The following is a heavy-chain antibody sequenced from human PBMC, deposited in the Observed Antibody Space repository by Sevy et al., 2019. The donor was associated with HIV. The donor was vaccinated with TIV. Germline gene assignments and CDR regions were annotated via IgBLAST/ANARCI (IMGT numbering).Heavy chain of an antibody. Sequence: GGSLRLSCADSGVTFSSYAMSLVRQAPGKGLEWVSTVSGHRGSTYYAGAVKGRFTISRDNSKRKVYLQMNSLRTEDTAVYYCAKDSGISAQIVVALKYWGQGTQVTVSS. CDR3: AKDSGISAQIVVALKY. D-gene: IGHD3-22*01. V-gene: IGHV3-23*01. CDR2: VSGHRGST. CDR1: GVTFSSYA. J-gene: IGHJ4*02.